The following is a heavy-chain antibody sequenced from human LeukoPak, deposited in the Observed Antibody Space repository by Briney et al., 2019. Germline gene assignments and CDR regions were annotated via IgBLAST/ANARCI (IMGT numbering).Heavy chain of an antibody. CDR1: GFTFSNAW. CDR3: ATDPGAMTTAVDY. V-gene: IGHV3-15*01. J-gene: IGHJ4*02. D-gene: IGHD1-1*01. Sequence: GGSLRLSCAASGFTFSNAWMSWVRQAPGKGLEWVGRIKSKTDGGTTDYGAPVKGRFTISRDDSKNTLYLQMSSLKTEDTAMYYCATDPGAMTTAVDYWGQGTLVTVSS. CDR2: IKSKTDGGTT.